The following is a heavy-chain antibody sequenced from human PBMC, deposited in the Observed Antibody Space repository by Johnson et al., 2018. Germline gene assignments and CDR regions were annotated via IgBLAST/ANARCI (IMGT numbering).Heavy chain of an antibody. J-gene: IGHJ6*03. V-gene: IGHV3-23*04. CDR2: ISGRGDST. CDR1: GFTFSSYA. CDR3: AREQSGYSYSYYMDV. Sequence: EVQLVESGGGVVQPGRSLSLSCAASGFTFSSYAMSWVRQAPGKGLEWVSAISGRGDSTYYADSVKGRFTISRDNSKNTRNLERNSLRAGDTAVYYCAREQSGYSYSYYMDVWGKGTTVTVSS. D-gene: IGHD5-18*01.